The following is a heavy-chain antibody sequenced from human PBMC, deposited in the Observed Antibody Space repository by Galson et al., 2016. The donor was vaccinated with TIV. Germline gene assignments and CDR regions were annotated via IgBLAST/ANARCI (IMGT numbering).Heavy chain of an antibody. Sequence: SVKVSCKASGGTFRSYTFSWVRQAPGQGLEWMGGTVPFFNTATYAQKFQGRVTIATDESTSTAYMDLSRLTSDDTAVYYCARGGQWLPPEEWGQGTLVTVS. CDR2: TVPFFNTA. J-gene: IGHJ4*02. CDR3: ARGGQWLPPEE. V-gene: IGHV1-69*05. CDR1: GGTFRSYT. D-gene: IGHD6-19*01.